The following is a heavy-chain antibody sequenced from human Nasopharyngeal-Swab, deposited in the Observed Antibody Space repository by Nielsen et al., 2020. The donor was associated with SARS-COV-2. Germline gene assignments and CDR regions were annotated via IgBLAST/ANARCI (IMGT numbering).Heavy chain of an antibody. D-gene: IGHD6-19*01. Sequence: ASVTVSCQASRYSLPTYAMYWVRQAPGQRPEFMGWVNAGKGNTYYSQKFQGRVRISRDTSANTVYMELSRLRSADTAVYYCARVPAVAASRIDYWGQGTLVTVSS. CDR3: ARVPAVAASRIDY. V-gene: IGHV1-3*01. CDR2: VNAGKGNT. J-gene: IGHJ4*02. CDR1: RYSLPTYA.